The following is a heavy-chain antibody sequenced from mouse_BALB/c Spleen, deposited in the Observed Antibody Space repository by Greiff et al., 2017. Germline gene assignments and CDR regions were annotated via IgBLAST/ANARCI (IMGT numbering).Heavy chain of an antibody. CDR2: ISNGGGST. Sequence: EVQVVESGGGLVQPGGSLKLSCAASGFTFSSYTMSWVRQTPEKRLEWVAYISNGGGSTYYPDTVKGRFTISRDNAKNTLYLQMSSLKSEDTAMYYCARHGRYAMDYWGQGTSVTVSS. CDR1: GFTFSSYT. CDR3: ARHGRYAMDY. V-gene: IGHV5-12-2*01. J-gene: IGHJ4*01.